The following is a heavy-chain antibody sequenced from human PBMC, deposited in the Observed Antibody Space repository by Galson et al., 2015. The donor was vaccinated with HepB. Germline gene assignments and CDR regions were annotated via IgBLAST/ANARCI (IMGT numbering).Heavy chain of an antibody. Sequence: SLRLSCAASGFTFSSYRMTWVRQAPGKGLEWVANIKQDGSEKYYVDSVKGRFTISRDNAKNSLYLQMNSLRAEDTAVYYCASIPRNYDFWSAPPGAFDIWGQGTMVTVSS. CDR1: GFTFSSYR. V-gene: IGHV3-7*01. D-gene: IGHD3-3*01. J-gene: IGHJ3*02. CDR2: IKQDGSEK. CDR3: ASIPRNYDFWSAPPGAFDI.